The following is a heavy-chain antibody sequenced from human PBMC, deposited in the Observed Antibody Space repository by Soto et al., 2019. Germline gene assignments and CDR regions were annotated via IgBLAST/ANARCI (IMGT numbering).Heavy chain of an antibody. D-gene: IGHD3-9*01. CDR1: GFTFTSSA. CDR3: AAPQYSDILTGYPRSYYYYGMDV. J-gene: IGHJ6*02. Sequence: SVKVSCKASGFTFTSSAVQWVRQARGQRLEWIGWIVVGSGNTNYAQKFQERVTITRDMSTSTAYMELSSLRSEDTAVYYCAAPQYSDILTGYPRSYYYYGMDVWGQGTTVTVSS. CDR2: IVVGSGNT. V-gene: IGHV1-58*01.